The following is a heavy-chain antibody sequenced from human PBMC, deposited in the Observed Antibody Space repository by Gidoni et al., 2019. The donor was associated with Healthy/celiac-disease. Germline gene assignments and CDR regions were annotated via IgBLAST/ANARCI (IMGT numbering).Heavy chain of an antibody. CDR3: ARLTGTTVHGYYFDY. CDR1: GYTFTSYA. V-gene: IGHV1-3*01. D-gene: IGHD1-7*01. Sequence: QVQLVQSGAEVKKPGASVKVSCKASGYTFTSYAMHWVRQAPGQRLEWMGWINAGNGNTKYSQKFQGRVTITRDTSASTAYMELSSLRSEDTAVYYCARLTGTTVHGYYFDYWGQGTLVTVSS. J-gene: IGHJ4*02. CDR2: INAGNGNT.